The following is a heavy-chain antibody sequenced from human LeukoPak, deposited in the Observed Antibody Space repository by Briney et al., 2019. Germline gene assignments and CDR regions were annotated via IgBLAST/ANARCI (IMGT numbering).Heavy chain of an antibody. CDR2: IYHSGST. J-gene: IGHJ6*04. V-gene: IGHV4-30-2*01. CDR1: GGSISSGGYY. CDR3: ARDWSCDV. Sequence: SETLSLSCTVSGGSISSGGYYWSWIRQPPGKGLEWIGYIYHSGSTYYNPSLKSRVTISVDRSKNQFSLKLSSVTAADTAVYYCARDWSCDVWGKGTTVTVSS.